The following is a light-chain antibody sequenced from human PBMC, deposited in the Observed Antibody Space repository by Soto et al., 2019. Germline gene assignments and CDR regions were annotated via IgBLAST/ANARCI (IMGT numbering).Light chain of an antibody. V-gene: IGLV1-47*01. Sequence: QSVLTQPPSASGPPGQRVTISCSGSSSNIEINYVYWYQHLPGMAPKLLIYWDNQRPSGVPGRFSGSKSGSSASLAISGLRSDDEGDYYCAAWDDSLGGRVLFGGGTKLTVL. CDR3: AAWDDSLGGRVL. CDR1: SSNIEINY. CDR2: WDN. J-gene: IGLJ2*01.